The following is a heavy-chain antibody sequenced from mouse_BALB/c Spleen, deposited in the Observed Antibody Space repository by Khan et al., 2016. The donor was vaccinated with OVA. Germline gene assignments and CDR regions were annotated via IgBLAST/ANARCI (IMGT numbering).Heavy chain of an antibody. CDR3: ATYGWWD. J-gene: IGHJ1*01. Sequence: LVVSGGGLVQPGGSRKLSCAASGFTFSSFGMHWVRQAPEKGLEWVAYISSGSSTIYYADTVKGRFTISRDNPKNTLFLQMTSLRSEDTAMYYCATYGWWDWGAGTTVTVSS. D-gene: IGHD1-1*01. CDR1: GFTFSSFG. V-gene: IGHV5-17*02. CDR2: ISSGSSTI.